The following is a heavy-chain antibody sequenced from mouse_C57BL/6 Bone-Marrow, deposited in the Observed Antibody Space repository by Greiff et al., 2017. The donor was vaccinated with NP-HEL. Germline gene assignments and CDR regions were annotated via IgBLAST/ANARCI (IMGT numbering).Heavy chain of an antibody. V-gene: IGHV5-6*01. CDR1: GFTFSSYG. D-gene: IGHD1-1*01. Sequence: EVQLQESGGDLVKPGGSLKLSCAASGFTFSSYGMSWVRQTPDKRLEWVATISSGGSYTYYPDSVKGRFTLSRDNAKNTLYLQMSSLKSEDTAMYYGARIGCSFYAMDYWGQGTAVTVSS. J-gene: IGHJ4*01. CDR2: ISSGGSYT. CDR3: ARIGCSFYAMDY.